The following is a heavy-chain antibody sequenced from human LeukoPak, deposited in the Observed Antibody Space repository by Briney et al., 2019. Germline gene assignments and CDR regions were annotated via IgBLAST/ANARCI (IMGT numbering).Heavy chain of an antibody. D-gene: IGHD3-10*01. CDR1: SASISSSPYY. Sequence: PSETLSLTCTVSSASISSSPYYWAWIRQSPGEGLEWIGTISYSGTTYFNPSHMSSVRISVDPSKNHFSLKLSSVTAADTAVYYCAANSADYNTLGSSYKVWGQGTLVTVSS. CDR3: AANSADYNTLGSSYKV. J-gene: IGHJ4*02. V-gene: IGHV4-39*02. CDR2: ISYSGTT.